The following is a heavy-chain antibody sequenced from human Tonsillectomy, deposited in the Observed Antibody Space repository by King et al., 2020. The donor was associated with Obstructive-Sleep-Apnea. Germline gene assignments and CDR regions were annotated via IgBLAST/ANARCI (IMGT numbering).Heavy chain of an antibody. V-gene: IGHV4-34*01. CDR1: GGSFIGYY. CDR2: INHSGST. D-gene: IGHD3-22*01. CDR3: ARGEDYYDSSGYHR. Sequence: QVQLQQWGAGLLKPSETLSLTCAVYGGSFIGYYWSWIRQPPGNGLEWIGEINHSGSTNYNPSLKSRVTISVDTSKNQFSLKLSSVTAADTAVYYCARGEDYYDSSGYHRWGQGTLVTVSS. J-gene: IGHJ5*02.